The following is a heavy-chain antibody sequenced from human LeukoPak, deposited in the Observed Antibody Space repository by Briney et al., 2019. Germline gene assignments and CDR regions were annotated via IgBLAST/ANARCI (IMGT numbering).Heavy chain of an antibody. V-gene: IGHV3-48*02. CDR1: GFIFSTFR. CDR3: AVDHTSGTIYHGLDV. Sequence: GGSLRLSCAASGFIFSTFRMNWVRQAPGKGLEWISYISPSSTTFYYADSVKGRFTISRDNAKNSLYLQMNSLRDGDTAIYYCAVDHTSGTIYHGLDVWGQGTTVTVSS. D-gene: IGHD2-8*01. J-gene: IGHJ6*02. CDR2: ISPSSTTF.